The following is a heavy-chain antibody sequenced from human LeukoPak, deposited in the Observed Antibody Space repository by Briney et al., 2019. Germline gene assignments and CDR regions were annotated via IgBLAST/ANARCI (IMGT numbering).Heavy chain of an antibody. D-gene: IGHD6-19*01. CDR2: IDPSDSYT. CDR1: GYSFTSYW. CDR3: VRWLGYYYYGMDV. Sequence: PGESLKISCKGSGYSFTSYWISWVREMPGKGLEWMGRIDPSDSYTYYSPSFQGHVTISADKSISTAYLQWSSLKASDTAMYYCVRWLGYYYYGMDVWDRGSSLTVSS. J-gene: IGHJ6*02. V-gene: IGHV5-10-1*01.